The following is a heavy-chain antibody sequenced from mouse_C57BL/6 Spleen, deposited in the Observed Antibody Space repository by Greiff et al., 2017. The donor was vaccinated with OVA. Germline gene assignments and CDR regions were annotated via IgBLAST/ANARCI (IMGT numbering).Heavy chain of an antibody. CDR3: ARGITTVVALYWYFDV. CDR1: GYTFTSYW. J-gene: IGHJ1*03. Sequence: VQLQPPGPELVKPGASVTLSCKASGYTFTSYWMHWVKQRPGQGLEWIGNINPSNGGTNYNEKFKSKATLTVDKSSSTAYMQLSSLTSEDSAVYYCARGITTVVALYWYFDVWGTGTTVTVSS. D-gene: IGHD1-1*01. V-gene: IGHV1-53*01. CDR2: INPSNGGT.